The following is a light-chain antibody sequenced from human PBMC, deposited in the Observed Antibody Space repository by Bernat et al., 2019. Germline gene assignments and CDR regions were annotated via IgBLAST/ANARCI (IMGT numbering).Light chain of an antibody. CDR1: SSDVGSYNL. CDR2: EVT. V-gene: IGLV2-23*02. Sequence: QSALTQPASVSGSPGQSITISCTGTSSDVGSYNLVSRYQQHPGKAPKLTLNEVTKRPSGVSNRVSGSNAGTTASLTISWLQPEVEADYFCCSYASRSTVDIFGGGTELTVL. CDR3: CSYASRSTVDI. J-gene: IGLJ2*01.